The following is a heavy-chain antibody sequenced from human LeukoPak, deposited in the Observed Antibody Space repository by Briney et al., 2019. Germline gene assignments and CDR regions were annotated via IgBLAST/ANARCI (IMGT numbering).Heavy chain of an antibody. CDR2: TYYRSQWGT. D-gene: IGHD6-25*01. J-gene: IGHJ4*02. CDR3: ARDPRISSACYFDY. V-gene: IGHV6-1*01. Sequence: SQTLSLTCAISGDSVSSKNVAWNWIRQSPSRGLEWLGKTYYRSQWGTDYAVSVNSRITINPDTSKNQFSPQLNSVTPEDTAVYYCARDPRISSACYFDYWGQGTLFTVSS. CDR1: GDSVSSKNVA.